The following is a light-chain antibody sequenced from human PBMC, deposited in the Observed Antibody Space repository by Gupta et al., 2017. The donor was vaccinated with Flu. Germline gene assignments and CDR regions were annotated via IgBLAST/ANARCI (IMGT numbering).Light chain of an antibody. CDR3: RSYAGNNDWV. J-gene: IGLJ3*02. Sequence: SSGVGGYDYVSWYQQHPGEVPKVMIYGVSKRPSGVPDRFSGSKSGNTASLTGSGLQAEDDAEYYRRSYAGNNDWVFGGGTKVTVL. CDR1: SSGVGGYDY. CDR2: GVS. V-gene: IGLV2-8*01.